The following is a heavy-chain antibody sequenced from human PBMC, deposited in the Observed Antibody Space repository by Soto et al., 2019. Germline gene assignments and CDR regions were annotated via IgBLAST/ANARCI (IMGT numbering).Heavy chain of an antibody. CDR3: ARDRGYYGGPDY. V-gene: IGHV4-59*01. D-gene: IGHD4-17*01. J-gene: IGHJ4*02. CDR1: GGSISSYY. CDR2: IYYSGST. Sequence: SETLSLTCTVSGGSISSYYWSWIRQPPGKGLEWIGYIYYSGSTNYNPSLKSRVTISVDTSKNQFSLKLSSVTAADTAVYYCARDRGYYGGPDYWGQGTLVTVSS.